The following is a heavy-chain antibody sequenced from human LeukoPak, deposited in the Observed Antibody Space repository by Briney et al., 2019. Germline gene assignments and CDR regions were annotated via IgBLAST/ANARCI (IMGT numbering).Heavy chain of an antibody. CDR3: ARGTYCGSDCYSFEY. CDR2: INHRGST. CDR1: GGSFSGYY. V-gene: IGHV4-34*01. Sequence: SETLSLTCAVYGGSFSGYYWSWIRRPPGKGLEWIGEINHRGSTNFNPFLKSRVTMSVDTSKNQFSLKLSSVTAADTAVYYCARGTYCGSDCYSFEYWGQGTLVTVSS. J-gene: IGHJ4*02. D-gene: IGHD2-21*01.